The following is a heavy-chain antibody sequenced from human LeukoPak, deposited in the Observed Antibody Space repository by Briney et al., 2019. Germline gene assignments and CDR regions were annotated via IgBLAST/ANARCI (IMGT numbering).Heavy chain of an antibody. J-gene: IGHJ4*02. CDR1: VYTLTELS. V-gene: IGHV1-24*01. CDR2: FGPEDGET. D-gene: IGHD6-13*01. CDR3: ATSYGVAAADFDY. Sequence: ASVKVSCKVSVYTLTELSMHWVRQAPGKGLEWMGGFGPEDGETIYAQKFQGGVTMTEDTSTDTAYMELSSLRSEDTAVYYCATSYGVAAADFDYWGQGTLVTVSS.